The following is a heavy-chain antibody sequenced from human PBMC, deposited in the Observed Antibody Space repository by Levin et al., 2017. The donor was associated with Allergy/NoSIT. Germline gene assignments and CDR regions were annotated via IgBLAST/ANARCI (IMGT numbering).Heavy chain of an antibody. CDR1: GYTFTGYY. Sequence: GASVKVSCKASGYTFTGYYMHWVRQAPGQGLEWMGWINPNSGGTNYAQKFQGRVTMTRDTSISTAYMELSRLRSDDTAVYYCARDHPIVRGDYGMDGWGQGTTVTVSS. V-gene: IGHV1-2*02. CDR3: ARDHPIVRGDYGMDG. CDR2: INPNSGGT. D-gene: IGHD3-10*01. J-gene: IGHJ6*02.